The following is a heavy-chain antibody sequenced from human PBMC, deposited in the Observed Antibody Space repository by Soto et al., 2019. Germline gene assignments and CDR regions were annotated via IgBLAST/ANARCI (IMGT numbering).Heavy chain of an antibody. CDR2: INHSGST. CDR3: AITGLSNFDY. J-gene: IGHJ4*02. Sequence: SETLSLTCAVYGGSFSGYYWSWIRQPPGKGLEWIGEINHSGSTNYNPSLKSRVTISVDTSKNQFSLKLSSVTAADTAVYYCAITGLSNFDYWGQGTLVTVSS. V-gene: IGHV4-34*01. CDR1: GGSFSGYY. D-gene: IGHD3-16*01.